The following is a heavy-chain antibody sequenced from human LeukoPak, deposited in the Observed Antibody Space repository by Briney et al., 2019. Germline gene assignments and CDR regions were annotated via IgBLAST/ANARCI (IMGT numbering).Heavy chain of an antibody. J-gene: IGHJ3*02. CDR3: AREGETWGILI. D-gene: IGHD7-27*01. CDR2: IIPIFGTA. CDR1: GYTFTSYG. V-gene: IGHV1-69*05. Sequence: GASVKVSCKASGYTFTSYGISWVRQAPGQGLEWMGGIIPIFGTANYAQKFQGRVTITTDESTSTAYMELSSLRSEDTAVYYCAREGETWGILIWGQGTMVTVSS.